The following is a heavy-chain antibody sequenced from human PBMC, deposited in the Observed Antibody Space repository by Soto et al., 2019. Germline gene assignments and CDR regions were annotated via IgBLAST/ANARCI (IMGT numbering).Heavy chain of an antibody. D-gene: IGHD2-2*01. J-gene: IGHJ6*02. CDR2: IIPIPGTA. CDR3: ARSQGSSTSLEIYYYYYYGMDV. V-gene: IGHV1-69*01. CDR1: GGTFGSYA. Sequence: QVQLVQSGAEVKKPGSSVEVSCKASGGTFGSYAISWVRQAPGQGLEWMGGIIPIPGTANYAQKLQGRVTIAADESTSTAYMELSSLRSEDTAVYYCARSQGSSTSLEIYYYYYYGMDVWGQGTTVTVSS.